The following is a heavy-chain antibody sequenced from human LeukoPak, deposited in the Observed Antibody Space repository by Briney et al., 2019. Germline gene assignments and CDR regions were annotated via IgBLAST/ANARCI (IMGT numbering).Heavy chain of an antibody. D-gene: IGHD5-24*01. J-gene: IGHJ4*02. V-gene: IGHV3-30*04. CDR1: GFSFSDHQ. Sequence: QPGRSLRLSCAASGFSFSDHQMHWVRQAPGKGLEWVAFISYDGIRKYYSDSVKGRFTISRDNSKNTLYLQMNSLKTEDTAVYYCITVERWLLNTSPYWGQGTLVTVSS. CDR3: ITVERWLLNTSPY. CDR2: ISYDGIRK.